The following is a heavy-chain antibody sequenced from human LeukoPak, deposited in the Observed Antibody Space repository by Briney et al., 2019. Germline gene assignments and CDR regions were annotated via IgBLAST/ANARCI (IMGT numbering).Heavy chain of an antibody. J-gene: IGHJ5*02. CDR2: INSDGSST. CDR3: ARGYCSGGSCYLKTGNWFDP. CDR1: GFTFSSYW. V-gene: IGHV3-74*01. D-gene: IGHD2-15*01. Sequence: GGSLRLSCAASGFTFSSYWMHWARQAPGKGLVWVSRINSDGSSTSYADSVKGRFTISRDNAKNTLYLQMNSLRAEDTAVYYCARGYCSGGSCYLKTGNWFDPWGQGTLVTVSS.